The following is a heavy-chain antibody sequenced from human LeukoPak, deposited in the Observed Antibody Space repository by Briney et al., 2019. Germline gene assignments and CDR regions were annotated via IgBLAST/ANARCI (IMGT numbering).Heavy chain of an antibody. CDR3: ARTASIAARTEFGY. CDR2: ISAYNGNT. CDR1: GYTFTSYG. J-gene: IGHJ4*02. V-gene: IGHV1-18*01. D-gene: IGHD6-6*01. Sequence: ASVKVSCKASGYTFTSYGISWVRQAPGQGLEWMGWISAYNGNTNYAQKLQGRVTMTTDTSTSTAYMELRSLRSDDTAVYYCARTASIAARTEFGYWGQGTLVTVSS.